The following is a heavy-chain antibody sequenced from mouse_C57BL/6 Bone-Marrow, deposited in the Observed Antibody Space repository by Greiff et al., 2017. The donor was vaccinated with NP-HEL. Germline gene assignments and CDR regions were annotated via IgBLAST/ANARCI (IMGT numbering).Heavy chain of an antibody. CDR2: IHPNSGST. CDR1: GYTFTSYW. J-gene: IGHJ2*01. CDR3: ARSRKWLISFDY. Sequence: LQQPGAELVKPGASVKLSCKASGYTFTSYWMHWVKQRPGQGLEWIGMIHPNSGSTNYNEKFKSKATLTVDKSSSTAYMQLSSLTSEDSAVYYCARSRKWLISFDYWGKGTTLTVSS. D-gene: IGHD2-2*01. V-gene: IGHV1-64*01.